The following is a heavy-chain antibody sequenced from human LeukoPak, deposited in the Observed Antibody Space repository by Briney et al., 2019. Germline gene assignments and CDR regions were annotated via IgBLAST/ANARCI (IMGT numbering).Heavy chain of an antibody. CDR3: ARAFDAFDI. CDR1: GFTFSDYY. Sequence: PGGSLRLSCAASGFTFSDYYMSWIRQAPGKGLEWVSYIDSSGSSTYYVDSVKGRFTISRDNAKNSLYLQMNSLRAEDTAVYYCARAFDAFDIWGQGTMVTVSS. J-gene: IGHJ3*02. V-gene: IGHV3-11*04. CDR2: IDSSGSST.